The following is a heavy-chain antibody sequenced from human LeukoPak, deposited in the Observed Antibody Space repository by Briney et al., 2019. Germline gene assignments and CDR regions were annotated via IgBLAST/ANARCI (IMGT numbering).Heavy chain of an antibody. CDR2: INSDGSST. J-gene: IGHJ4*02. CDR1: GFTFTSYW. V-gene: IGHV3-74*01. CDR3: VSIPGD. D-gene: IGHD3-10*01. Sequence: PGGSLRLSCAASGFTFTSYWMHWVRQAPGKGLVWVSRINSDGSSTSYADSVKGRFTISRDNAKNTLYLQMNTLRAEDTAVYYSVSIPGDWGQGILVTVSS.